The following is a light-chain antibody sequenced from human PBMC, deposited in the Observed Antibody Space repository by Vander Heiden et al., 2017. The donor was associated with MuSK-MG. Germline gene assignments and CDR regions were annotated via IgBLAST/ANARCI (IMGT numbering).Light chain of an antibody. CDR2: EVN. V-gene: IGLV2-23*02. J-gene: IGLJ2*01. CDR1: NLGSYNL. Sequence: QSALTQPASVSGSPGQSITISCTGTNLGSYNLVSWHQHPPGKAPKLLIYEVNKRPSVVSNRFSGSRSGNTASLTISGLQADDQADYYCCAYAGSSTLFGGGTKLTVL. CDR3: CAYAGSSTL.